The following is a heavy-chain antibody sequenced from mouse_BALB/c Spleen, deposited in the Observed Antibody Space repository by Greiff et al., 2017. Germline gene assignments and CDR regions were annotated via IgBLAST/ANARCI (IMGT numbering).Heavy chain of an antibody. CDR1: GFSLSRYS. D-gene: IGHD2-1*01. J-gene: IGHJ3*01. Sequence: VKLVESGPGLVAPSQSLSITCTVSGFSLSRYSVHWVRQPPGKGLEWLGMIWGGGSTDYNSALKSRLSISKDNSKSQVFLKMNSLQTDDTAMYYCARDEGSYYGNYGRFAYWGQGTLVTVSA. CDR3: ARDEGSYYGNYGRFAY. V-gene: IGHV2-6-4*01. CDR2: IWGGGST.